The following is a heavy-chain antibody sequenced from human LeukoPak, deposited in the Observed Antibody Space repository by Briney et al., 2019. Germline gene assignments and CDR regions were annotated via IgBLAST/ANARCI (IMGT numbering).Heavy chain of an antibody. V-gene: IGHV3-7*03. CDR2: IKQDGSEK. CDR1: GFTFSSYA. D-gene: IGHD1-7*01. Sequence: GGSLRLSCAASGFTFSSYAMSWVRQAPGKGLEWVANIKQDGSEKYYVDSVKGRFTISRDNAKNSLYLQMNSLRAEDTALYYCAKVQPPYNWNLYFDYWGQGTLVTVSS. CDR3: AKVQPPYNWNLYFDY. J-gene: IGHJ4*02.